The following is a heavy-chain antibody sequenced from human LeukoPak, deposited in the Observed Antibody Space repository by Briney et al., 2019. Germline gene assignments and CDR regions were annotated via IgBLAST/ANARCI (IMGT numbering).Heavy chain of an antibody. V-gene: IGHV3-66*01. Sequence: GGSLRLSCAASGFTVSSNYMSWVRQAPGKGLEWVSVIYSGGSTYYADSVKGRFTISRDNSKNTLYLQMNSLRAEDTAVYYCAKALNYDSSGYPDYFDYWGQGTLVTVSS. CDR3: AKALNYDSSGYPDYFDY. J-gene: IGHJ4*02. D-gene: IGHD3-22*01. CDR1: GFTVSSNY. CDR2: IYSGGST.